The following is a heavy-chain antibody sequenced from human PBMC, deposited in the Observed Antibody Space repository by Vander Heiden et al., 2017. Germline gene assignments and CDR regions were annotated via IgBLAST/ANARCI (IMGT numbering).Heavy chain of an antibody. CDR1: GFSFSSYA. D-gene: IGHD2-2*02. CDR3: AKVLHRLYWYFQH. CDR2: ISGSGGST. V-gene: IGHV3-23*01. Sequence: DVQLFAPGGALVQPGGSVSLSCAASGFSFSSYAMSWVRQAPGKGLEWVSAISGSGGSTYYADSVKGRFTISRDNSKNTLYLRMNSLRAEDTGVYYCAKVLHRLYWYFQHWGQGTLVTVAS. J-gene: IGHJ1*01.